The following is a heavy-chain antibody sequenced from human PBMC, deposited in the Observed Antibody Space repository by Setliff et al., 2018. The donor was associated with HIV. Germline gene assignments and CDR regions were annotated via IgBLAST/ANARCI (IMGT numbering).Heavy chain of an antibody. Sequence: GGSLRLSCAASGFTFSSYGMHWVRQAPGKGLEWVEVIWYDGSNKYYADAVKGRFTISRDNSKNTLYLQMNSLRAEDTAVYYCAKDWAPIVATGGYYFDYWGQGTLVTVSS. D-gene: IGHD5-12*01. CDR2: IWYDGSNK. CDR3: AKDWAPIVATGGYYFDY. V-gene: IGHV3-33*06. J-gene: IGHJ4*02. CDR1: GFTFSSYG.